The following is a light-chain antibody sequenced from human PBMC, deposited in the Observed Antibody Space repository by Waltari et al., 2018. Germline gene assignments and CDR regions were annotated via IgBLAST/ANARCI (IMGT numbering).Light chain of an antibody. J-gene: IGKJ1*01. CDR2: GAS. CDR3: QHYLRLPVA. V-gene: IGKV3-20*01. CDR1: QGVGRT. Sequence: SGRASQGVGRTLAWYTQKPGQAPRLLIYGASNRATGIPDRFIGSGFGTEFSLTISGLEPEDSAVYYCQHYLRLPVAFDQGTKVEIK.